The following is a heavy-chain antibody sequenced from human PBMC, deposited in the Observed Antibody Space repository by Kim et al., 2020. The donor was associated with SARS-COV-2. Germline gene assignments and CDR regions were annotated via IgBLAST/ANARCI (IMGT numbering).Heavy chain of an antibody. V-gene: IGHV3-30*18. CDR3: AKDVRGGDEYYFDY. D-gene: IGHD3-16*01. CDR1: GFTFSSYG. J-gene: IGHJ4*02. CDR2: ISYDGSNK. Sequence: GGSLRLSCAASGFTFSSYGMHWVRQAPGKGLEWVAVISYDGSNKYYADSVKGRFTISRDNSKNTLYLQMNSLRAEDTAVYYCAKDVRGGDEYYFDYWGQGTLVTVSS.